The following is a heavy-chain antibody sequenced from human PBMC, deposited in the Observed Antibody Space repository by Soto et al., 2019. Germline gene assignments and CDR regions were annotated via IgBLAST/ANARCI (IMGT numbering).Heavy chain of an antibody. CDR1: GFTFSSYA. V-gene: IGHV3-23*01. CDR2: IRVSGGAT. D-gene: IGHD3-9*01. Sequence: GGALRLSCVASGFTFSSYAMSWVRQAPGKGLEWVSDIRVSGGATYYADSVKGRFTISRDNVKNSLYLQMNSLRVEDTAFYYCVRDSNPRIIDWFDALDIWGQGTVVTVSS. CDR3: VRDSNPRIIDWFDALDI. J-gene: IGHJ3*02.